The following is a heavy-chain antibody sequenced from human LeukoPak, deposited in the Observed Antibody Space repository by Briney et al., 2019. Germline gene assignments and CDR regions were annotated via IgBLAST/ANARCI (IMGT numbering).Heavy chain of an antibody. CDR1: GLTFSSYW. V-gene: IGHV3-7*03. D-gene: IGHD4-23*01. Sequence: GGSLRLSCAAAGLTFSSYWMSWVRQAPGKGLEWVANIKQDGSEKYYVDSVKGRFTISRDNAKNSLYLQMNSLRAEDSAIYYCARGARWAYYFDYWGQGSLVTVSS. CDR3: ARGARWAYYFDY. CDR2: IKQDGSEK. J-gene: IGHJ4*02.